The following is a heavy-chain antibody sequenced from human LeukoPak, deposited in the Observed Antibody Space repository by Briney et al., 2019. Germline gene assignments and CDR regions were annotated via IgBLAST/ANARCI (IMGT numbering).Heavy chain of an antibody. CDR2: IYYSAST. D-gene: IGHD3-10*01. CDR3: ARSINLNTYGSGSYYNN. Sequence: PSETLSLTCAVYGGSFSGYYWGWIRQPPGKGLEWIGSIYYSASTYYNPSLKSRVTISADTSKNQFSLKLSSVTAADTAVYYCARSINLNTYGSGSYYNNWGQGILVTVSS. J-gene: IGHJ4*02. V-gene: IGHV4-39*01. CDR1: GGSFSGYY.